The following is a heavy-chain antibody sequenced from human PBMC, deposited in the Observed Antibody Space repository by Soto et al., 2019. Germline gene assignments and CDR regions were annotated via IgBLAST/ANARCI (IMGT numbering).Heavy chain of an antibody. D-gene: IGHD2-2*01. CDR1: GYSFTSYW. Sequence: PGESLKISCKGSGYSFTSYWISWVRQMPGKGLEWMGRIDPSDSYTNYSPSFQGHVTISADKSISTAYLQWSSLKDSDTAMYYCPRPGHHSRTSSCYFLPAYYYYGMDVWRQGTTVTVS. CDR3: PRPGHHSRTSSCYFLPAYYYYGMDV. CDR2: IDPSDSYT. J-gene: IGHJ6*02. V-gene: IGHV5-10-1*01.